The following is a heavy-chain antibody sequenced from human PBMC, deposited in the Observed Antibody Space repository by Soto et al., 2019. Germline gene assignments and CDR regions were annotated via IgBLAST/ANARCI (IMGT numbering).Heavy chain of an antibody. CDR2: INHSGNT. CDR1: GGSFSGYY. Sequence: QVQLQQWGAGLLKPSETLSLTCAVYGGSFSGYYWSWLRQPPGKGPEWIGEINHSGNTKYNPSLEGRVTISVDTSKNQFSLKLTSVSAADTAVYYCARTGGMDVWSQGATVTVSS. J-gene: IGHJ6*02. CDR3: ARTGGMDV. V-gene: IGHV4-34*01.